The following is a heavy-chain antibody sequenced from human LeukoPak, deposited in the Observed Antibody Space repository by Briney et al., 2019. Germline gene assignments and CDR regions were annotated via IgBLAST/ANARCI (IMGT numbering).Heavy chain of an antibody. V-gene: IGHV1-2*02. CDR2: SNPDSGGS. CDR1: GYTFSAFY. J-gene: IGHJ4*02. CDR3: ARDMTGGIWARATSFDH. Sequence: ASVKVSCKTSGYTFSAFYMHGVRQAPGQGPEWMGWSNPDSGGSEYGQKFQGRVTFTSDTSSTTIYMEVRSLKSDDTAVYYCARDMTGGIWARATSFDHWGQGTLVTVSS. D-gene: IGHD1-14*01.